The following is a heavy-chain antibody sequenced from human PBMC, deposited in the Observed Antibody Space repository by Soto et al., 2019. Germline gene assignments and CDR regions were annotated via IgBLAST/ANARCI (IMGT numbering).Heavy chain of an antibody. V-gene: IGHV1-3*04. CDR3: ARAISGYVT. Sequence: QVQLVQSGAEVKKPGASVKVSCKASGITSTTYAIHWVRQAPGHGLEWMGWINTGNGNTRYSQRFQGRVSLTTDTSTSTASMDLSSLTSEDTAVYYCARAISGYVTWGQGTLITVSS. D-gene: IGHD5-12*01. CDR1: GITSTTYA. CDR2: INTGNGNT. J-gene: IGHJ5*02.